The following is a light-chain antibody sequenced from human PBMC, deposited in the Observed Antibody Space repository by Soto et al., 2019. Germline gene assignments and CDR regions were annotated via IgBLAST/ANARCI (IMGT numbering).Light chain of an antibody. J-gene: IGKJ1*01. V-gene: IGKV1-27*01. CDR1: QGISNY. CDR2: AAS. CDR3: QKYNSAPWT. Sequence: DIQMTQSPSTLSASVGDRGTITFRASQGISNYLAWYQQKPGKVPKLLIYAASTLQSGVPSRFSGSGSGTDFTLTISSLQPEDVATYCCQKYNSAPWTFGQGTKGDIK.